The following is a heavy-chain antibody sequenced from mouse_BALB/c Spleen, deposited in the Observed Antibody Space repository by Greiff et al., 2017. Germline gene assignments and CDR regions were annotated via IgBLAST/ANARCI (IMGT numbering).Heavy chain of an antibody. V-gene: IGHV5-6-5*01. D-gene: IGHD1-1*01. J-gene: IGHJ1*01. CDR3: ARGYYYGSSYRYFDV. CDR2: ISSGGST. Sequence: EVQGVESGGGLVKPGGSLKLSCAASGFTFSSYAMSWVRQTPEKRLEWVASISSGGSTYYPDSVKGRFTISRDNARNILYLQMSSLRSEDTAMYYCARGYYYGSSYRYFDVWGAGTTVTVSS. CDR1: GFTFSSYA.